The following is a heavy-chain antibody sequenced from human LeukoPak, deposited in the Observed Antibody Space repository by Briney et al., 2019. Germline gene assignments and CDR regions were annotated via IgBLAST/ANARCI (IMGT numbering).Heavy chain of an antibody. CDR2: IYYSGST. CDR3: AGAAVAGTGWFDP. J-gene: IGHJ5*02. V-gene: IGHV4-61*05. Sequence: SETLSLTCSVSGGSISISRSYWGWIRQPPGKGLEWIAYIYYSGSTNYNPSLKSRVTISVDTSKNQFSLKMSSVTAADTAVYYCAGAAVAGTGWFDPWGQGTLVTVSS. CDR1: GGSISISRSY. D-gene: IGHD6-19*01.